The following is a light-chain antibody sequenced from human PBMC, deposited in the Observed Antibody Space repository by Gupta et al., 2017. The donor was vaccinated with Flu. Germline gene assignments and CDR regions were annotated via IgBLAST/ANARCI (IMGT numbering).Light chain of an antibody. J-gene: IGKJ5*01. Sequence: PGERATLSCRASQSVNNYLDWYRQKPGQAPRLLIYDASKRAAGIPARFSGSGSGTDFTLTSSSREPEDSAIYYWQQRYNWITFGQGTRLQIK. CDR2: DAS. CDR1: QSVNNY. V-gene: IGKV3-11*01. CDR3: QQRYNWIT.